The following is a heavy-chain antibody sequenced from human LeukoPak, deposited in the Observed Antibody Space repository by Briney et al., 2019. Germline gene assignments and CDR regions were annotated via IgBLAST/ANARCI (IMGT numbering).Heavy chain of an antibody. CDR3: ARDPDYGDYSGWFDP. Sequence: GGSLRLSCAASGFTFSSYEMNWVRQAPGKGLEWVSYIGSSGSTIYYADSVKGRFTISRDNAKNSLYLQMNSLRAEDTAVYYCARDPDYGDYSGWFDPWGQGTLVTVSS. D-gene: IGHD4-17*01. V-gene: IGHV3-48*03. CDR1: GFTFSSYE. J-gene: IGHJ5*02. CDR2: IGSSGSTI.